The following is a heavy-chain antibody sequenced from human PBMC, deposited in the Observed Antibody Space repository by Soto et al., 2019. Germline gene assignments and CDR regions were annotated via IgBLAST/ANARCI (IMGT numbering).Heavy chain of an antibody. J-gene: IGHJ4*02. CDR3: ALAYCGGDCPDLRPRDYYFDY. CDR1: DGNIRGRYYS. D-gene: IGHD2-21*02. CDR2: INHSGST. Sequence: SETLSLTCAVSDGNIRGRYYSWSWIRQPPGKGLEWIGEINHSGSTNYNPSLKSRVTISVDTSKNQFSLKLSSVTAADTAVYYCALAYCGGDCPDLRPRDYYFDYWGAGTLVTVSS. V-gene: IGHV4-30-2*01.